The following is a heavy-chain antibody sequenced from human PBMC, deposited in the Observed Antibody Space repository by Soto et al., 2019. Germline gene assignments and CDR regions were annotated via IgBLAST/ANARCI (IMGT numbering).Heavy chain of an antibody. CDR3: ARCYCSVGSCYTCWHFDL. CDR2: IGPYNGNT. Sequence: QVQLVQSGAEVKKPGASVKVSCKASGYTFNNYGISWVRQAPGQGLEWMGWIGPYNGNTDHAQNFKGRVTMTTDTSTNTAYMEQRSLRSDDTALYYCARCYCSVGSCYTCWHFDLGGRGTLVTVSS. D-gene: IGHD2-15*01. J-gene: IGHJ2*01. V-gene: IGHV1-18*01. CDR1: GYTFNNYG.